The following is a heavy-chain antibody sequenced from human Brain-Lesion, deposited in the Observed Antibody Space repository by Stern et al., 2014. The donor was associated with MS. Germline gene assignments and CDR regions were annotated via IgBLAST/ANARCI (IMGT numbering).Heavy chain of an antibody. Sequence: VQLVESGAEVKKPGASVKVSCKVSGYTLTELSMHWVRQAPRKGLEWLGGFDPADGETFYAQKFQGRVTMTEDTSTDTAYMELSSLRSEDTAVYYCATLSPGAGGNYYRHFDYWGQGTLVTGSS. J-gene: IGHJ4*02. CDR2: FDPADGET. D-gene: IGHD1-26*01. CDR1: GYTLTELS. V-gene: IGHV1-24*01. CDR3: ATLSPGAGGNYYRHFDY.